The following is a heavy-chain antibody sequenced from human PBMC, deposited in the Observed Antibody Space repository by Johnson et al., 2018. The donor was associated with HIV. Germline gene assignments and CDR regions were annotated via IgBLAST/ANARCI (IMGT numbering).Heavy chain of an antibody. J-gene: IGHJ3*02. V-gene: IGHV3-15*01. CDR3: TTGALGGAFDI. D-gene: IGHD3-16*01. CDR1: GFTFSNAW. Sequence: VQLVESGGGLVKPGGSLRLSCAASGFTFSNAWMSWVRQAPGKGLEWVGRIKSKTDGGTTDYAAHVKGRFTISRDDSKNIAYLQMNSLKTEDTAVYYCTTGALGGAFDIWGQGTMVTVSS. CDR2: IKSKTDGGTT.